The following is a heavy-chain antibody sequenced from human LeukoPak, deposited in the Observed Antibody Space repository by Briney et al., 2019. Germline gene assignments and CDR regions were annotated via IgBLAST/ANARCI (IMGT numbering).Heavy chain of an antibody. CDR3: ARDQVGAFDFDY. D-gene: IGHD1-26*01. V-gene: IGHV1-18*01. J-gene: IGHJ4*02. CDR2: ISAYNGNT. CDR1: GYTFTSYG. Sequence: ASVKVSCKASGYTFTSYGTSWVRQAPGQGLEWMGWISAYNGNTNYAQKLQGRVTMTTDTSTSTAYMELRSLRSDDTAVYYCARDQVGAFDFDYWGQGTLVTVSS.